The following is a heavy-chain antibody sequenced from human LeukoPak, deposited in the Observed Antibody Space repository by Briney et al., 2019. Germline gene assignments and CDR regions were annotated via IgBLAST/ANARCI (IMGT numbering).Heavy chain of an antibody. CDR2: ISSSSSYI. D-gene: IGHD6-19*01. V-gene: IGHV3-21*01. Sequence: GGSLRLSCAASGFTFSSYEMNWVRQAPGKGLEWVSSISSSSSYIYYADSVKGRFTISRDNAKNSLYLQMNSLRAEDTAVYYCARAYSSGWYGDYWGQGTLVTVSS. CDR3: ARAYSSGWYGDY. J-gene: IGHJ4*02. CDR1: GFTFSSYE.